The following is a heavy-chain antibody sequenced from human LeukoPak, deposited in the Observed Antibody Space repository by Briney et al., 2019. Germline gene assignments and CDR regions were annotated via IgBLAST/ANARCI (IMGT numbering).Heavy chain of an antibody. CDR2: ISGSGGTT. CDR1: RFTFSTSA. J-gene: IGHJ4*02. D-gene: IGHD4-17*01. CDR3: GRDTTTTGVDY. Sequence: PGGSLRLSCAASRFTFSTSAMSWVRQAPGKGLEWVSAISGSGGTTYYADSVKGRFTISRDNAKNSLFLQMNSLRAEDTAVHYCGRDTTTTGVDYWGQGSLVTVSS. V-gene: IGHV3-23*01.